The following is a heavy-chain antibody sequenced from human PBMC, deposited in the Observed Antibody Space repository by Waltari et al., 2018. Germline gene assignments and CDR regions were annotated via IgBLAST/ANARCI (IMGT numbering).Heavy chain of an antibody. V-gene: IGHV4-31*03. CDR1: VGSISRGGYY. D-gene: IGHD6-19*01. J-gene: IGHJ4*02. CDR2: IYYSGST. CDR3: ARYYSSGWYDVAD. Sequence: QVQLQESGPGLVKPSQTLSPTCTVSVGSISRGGYYWSWIRQHPGKGLEWIGYIYYSGSTYYNPSLKSRVTISVDTSKNQFSLKLSSVTAADTAVYYCARYYSSGWYDVADWGQGTLVTVSS.